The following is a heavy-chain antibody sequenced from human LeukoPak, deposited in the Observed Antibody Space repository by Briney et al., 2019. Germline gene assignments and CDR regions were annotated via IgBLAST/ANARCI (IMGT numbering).Heavy chain of an antibody. CDR1: GFTFNNYA. V-gene: IGHV3-23*01. CDR2: ISGSGGTT. Sequence: GGSLRLSCAASGFTFNNYAMNWVRQAPGKGLEWVSVISGSGGTTYYADSVKGRFTISRDSSKNTLYLQMNSLRAEDTAVYYCAKVSGGGLSYAGMAVGAKGPRSPSP. CDR3: AKVSGGGLSYAGMAV. D-gene: IGHD1-14*01. J-gene: IGHJ6*02.